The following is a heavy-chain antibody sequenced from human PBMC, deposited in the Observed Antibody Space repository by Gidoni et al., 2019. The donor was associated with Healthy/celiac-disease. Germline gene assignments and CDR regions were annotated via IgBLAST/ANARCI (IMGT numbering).Heavy chain of an antibody. V-gene: IGHV3-49*05. CDR3: TRDFPPDSSWFDP. CDR2: MRSKAYGGTT. Sequence: EVQLVESGGGLVKPGRSLRLSCTASGFTFGAYAMSWFRQAPGKGLEWVGFMRSKAYGGTTEYAASVKGRFTISRDDSKSIAYLQMNSLKTEDTAVYYCTRDFPPDSSWFDPWGQGTLVTVSS. J-gene: IGHJ5*02. CDR1: GFTFGAYA. D-gene: IGHD3-22*01.